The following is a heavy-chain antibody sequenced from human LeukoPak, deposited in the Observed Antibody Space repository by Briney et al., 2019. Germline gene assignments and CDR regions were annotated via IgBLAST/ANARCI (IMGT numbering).Heavy chain of an antibody. J-gene: IGHJ5*02. CDR3: ARDLNWPGP. CDR2: IKQDGSEK. CDR1: GFTFSTYW. V-gene: IGHV3-7*01. Sequence: GGSLRLSCAASGFTFSTYWMSWVRQAPGQGLEWVANIKQDGSEKYYVDSVKGRFTISRDNTKNSLYLQISSLRAEDTAVYYCARDLNWPGPWGQGTLVTVSS. D-gene: IGHD5-24*01.